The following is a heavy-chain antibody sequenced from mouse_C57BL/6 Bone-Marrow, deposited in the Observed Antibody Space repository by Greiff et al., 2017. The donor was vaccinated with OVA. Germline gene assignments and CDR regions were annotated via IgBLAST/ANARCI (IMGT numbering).Heavy chain of an antibody. Sequence: VQLQQSGAELVKPGASVKLSCKASGYTFTSYWMHWVKQRPGQGLEWIGMIHPNSGSTNYNEKFKSKATLTVDKSSSTAYMQLSSLTSEDSAVYYCAREHYYGSSWDYFDYWGQGTTLTVSS. CDR3: AREHYYGSSWDYFDY. J-gene: IGHJ2*01. V-gene: IGHV1-64*01. D-gene: IGHD1-1*01. CDR1: GYTFTSYW. CDR2: IHPNSGST.